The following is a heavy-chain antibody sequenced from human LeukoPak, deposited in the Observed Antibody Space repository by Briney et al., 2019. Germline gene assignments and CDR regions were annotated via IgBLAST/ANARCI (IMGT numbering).Heavy chain of an antibody. CDR3: ARDIEVAAAGYYYYYYMDV. Sequence: GGSLRLSCAASGFTFSSYWMSWVRQAPGKGLEWVANIKQDGSEKYYVDSVKGRFTISRDNAKNSLYLQMNSLRAEDTAVYYCARDIEVAAAGYYYYYYMDVWGKGTTVTVSS. V-gene: IGHV3-7*01. CDR1: GFTFSSYW. D-gene: IGHD6-13*01. J-gene: IGHJ6*03. CDR2: IKQDGSEK.